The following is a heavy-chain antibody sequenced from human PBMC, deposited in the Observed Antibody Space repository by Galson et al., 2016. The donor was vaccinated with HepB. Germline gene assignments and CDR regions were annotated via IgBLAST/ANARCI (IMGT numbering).Heavy chain of an antibody. D-gene: IGHD3-10*01. CDR1: GFTFSSHG. J-gene: IGHJ4*02. CDR2: ISYDGDKK. V-gene: IGHV3-30*18. CDR3: AKDLTTVYYGSGSYHNEPVDY. Sequence: SCAASGFTFSSHGMHWVRQAPGKGWEWVAVISYDGDKKYYADSVKGRFTISRDNSKNTLYLQMISLRAEDSALYYCAKDLTTVYYGSGSYHNEPVDYWGQGTLGAVSS.